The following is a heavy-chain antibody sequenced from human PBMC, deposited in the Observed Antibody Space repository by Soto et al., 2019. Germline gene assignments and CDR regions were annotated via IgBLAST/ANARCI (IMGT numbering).Heavy chain of an antibody. V-gene: IGHV3-66*01. CDR3: ARTCSGGTCSFDY. D-gene: IGHD2-15*01. J-gene: IGHJ4*02. CDR1: GFTVSSNY. Sequence: EVQLVESGGGLVQPGGSLRLSCADSGFTVSSNYMSWVRQAPGKGLEWVSVIYSGGSTYYADSVKGRFTISRDNSENTLYLQMNSLRAEDTAVYYCARTCSGGTCSFDYWGQGTLVTVSS. CDR2: IYSGGST.